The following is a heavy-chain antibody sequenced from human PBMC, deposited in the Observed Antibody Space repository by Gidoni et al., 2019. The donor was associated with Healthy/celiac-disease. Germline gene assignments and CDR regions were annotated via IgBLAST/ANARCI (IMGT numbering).Heavy chain of an antibody. Sequence: EVQLVESGGGLVQPGGSLRLSCAASGFTFSSSSMNWVRQAPGKGLGWVSYISSSSSTRYYADSVKGRFTISRDNAKNSLYLQMNSLRDEDTAVYYCARDWTRIAVAELDYWGQGTLVTVSS. J-gene: IGHJ4*02. V-gene: IGHV3-48*02. D-gene: IGHD6-19*01. CDR3: ARDWTRIAVAELDY. CDR1: GFTFSSSS. CDR2: ISSSSSTR.